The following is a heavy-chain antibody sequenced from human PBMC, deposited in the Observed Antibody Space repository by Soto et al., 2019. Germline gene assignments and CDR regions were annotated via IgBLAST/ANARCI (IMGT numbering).Heavy chain of an antibody. CDR2: ISTYNGDT. Sequence: ASVKVSCKASGYTFTRSGISWVRQAPGQGLEWMGWISTYNGDTNYAQTFQGRVTMTTDTSTSTAYMELRSLRSDDTAVYYCARDQGITTFGVYSMYYYGMDVWGQGTTVTVSS. V-gene: IGHV1-18*01. CDR1: GYTFTRSG. CDR3: ARDQGITTFGVYSMYYYGMDV. J-gene: IGHJ6*02. D-gene: IGHD3-3*01.